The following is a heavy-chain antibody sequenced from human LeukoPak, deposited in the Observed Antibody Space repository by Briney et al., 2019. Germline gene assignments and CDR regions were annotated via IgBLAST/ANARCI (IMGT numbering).Heavy chain of an antibody. CDR1: GFTFSSYE. D-gene: IGHD2-21*02. CDR2: ITRSSNTI. CDR3: ARDKTPYCGRDCYAFDV. J-gene: IGHJ3*01. Sequence: GGSLRLSCAASGFTFSSYEMNWVRQAPGKGLEWVSYITRSSNTIYYADSVKGRFTISRDNDKNLLYLQMNSLRVEDTALYYCARDKTPYCGRDCYAFDVWGQGTMVTVSS. V-gene: IGHV3-48*03.